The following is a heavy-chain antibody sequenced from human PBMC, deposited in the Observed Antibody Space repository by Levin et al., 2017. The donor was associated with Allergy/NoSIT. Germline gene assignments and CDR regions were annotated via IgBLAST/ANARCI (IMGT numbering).Heavy chain of an antibody. J-gene: IGHJ4*02. Sequence: GGSLRLSCAASGFTFSSYGMHWVRQAPGKGLEWVAVISYDGSNKYYADSVKGRFTISRDNSKNTLYLQMNSLRAEDTAVYYCAKDVEIAAAASPFDYWGQGTLVTVSS. CDR1: GFTFSSYG. CDR3: AKDVEIAAAASPFDY. CDR2: ISYDGSNK. D-gene: IGHD6-13*01. V-gene: IGHV3-30*18.